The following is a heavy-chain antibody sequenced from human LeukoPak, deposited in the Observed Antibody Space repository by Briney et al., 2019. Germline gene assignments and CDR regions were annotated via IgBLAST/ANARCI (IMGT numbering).Heavy chain of an antibody. D-gene: IGHD6-19*01. Sequence: ASVKVSCKASGYTFTGYYMHWVRQAPGQGLEWMGRINPNSGGTNYAQKFQGRVTMTRDTSISTAYMELSRPRSDDTAVYYCARGKAVASRIFDYWGQGTLVTVSS. CDR1: GYTFTGYY. V-gene: IGHV1-2*06. CDR2: INPNSGGT. J-gene: IGHJ4*02. CDR3: ARGKAVASRIFDY.